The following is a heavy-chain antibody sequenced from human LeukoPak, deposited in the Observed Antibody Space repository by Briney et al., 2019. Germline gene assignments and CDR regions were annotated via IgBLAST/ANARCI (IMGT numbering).Heavy chain of an antibody. CDR1: GFTFSSYG. V-gene: IGHV3-33*01. CDR2: IWYDGSNK. J-gene: IGHJ4*02. Sequence: GGSLRLSCAASGFTFSSYGMHWVRQAPGKGLEWVALIWYDGSNKYHADSVKGRFTISRDNSKNTLYLQMNSLRAEDTAAYYCARPESGNYYFDYWGQGTLVTVSS. D-gene: IGHD1-26*01. CDR3: ARPESGNYYFDY.